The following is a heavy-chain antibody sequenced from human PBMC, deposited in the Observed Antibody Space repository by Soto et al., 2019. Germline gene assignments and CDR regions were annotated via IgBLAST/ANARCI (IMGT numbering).Heavy chain of an antibody. CDR1: GGSINNYY. CDR2: IYYTGGTP. V-gene: IGHV4-59*01. J-gene: IGHJ4*02. Sequence: SETLSLTCTVSGGSINNYYWGWIRQPPGKGLEWIGYIYYTGGTPDYNPSLKSRVTISIDTSKKQFSLKLTSVTGADTAVYFCARAGSSWYGALDYWGRGMLVTVSS. D-gene: IGHD6-13*01. CDR3: ARAGSSWYGALDY.